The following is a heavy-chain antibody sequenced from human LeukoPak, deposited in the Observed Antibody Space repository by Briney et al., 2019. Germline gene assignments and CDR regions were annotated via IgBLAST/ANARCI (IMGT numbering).Heavy chain of an antibody. CDR1: GFTFSSYS. Sequence: PGGCLRLSCAASGFTFSSYSMNWVRQAPGKGLEWVSSISSSSSYIYYADSVKGRFTISRDNAKNSLYLQMNSLRAEDTAVYYCARGNYDFWSGYGLNWFDPWGQGTLVTVSS. CDR2: ISSSSSYI. V-gene: IGHV3-21*01. D-gene: IGHD3-3*01. J-gene: IGHJ5*02. CDR3: ARGNYDFWSGYGLNWFDP.